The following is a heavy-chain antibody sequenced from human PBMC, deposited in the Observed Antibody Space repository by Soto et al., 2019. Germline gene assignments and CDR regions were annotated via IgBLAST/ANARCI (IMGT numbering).Heavy chain of an antibody. CDR3: AKGEMATINGFDY. D-gene: IGHD5-12*01. Sequence: GSLRLSCAASGFTFSSYGMHWVRQAPGKGLEWVAVISYDGSNKYYADSVKGRFTISRDNSKNTLYLQMNSLRAEDTAVYYCAKGEMATINGFDYWGQGTLVTVSS. J-gene: IGHJ4*02. CDR1: GFTFSSYG. V-gene: IGHV3-30*18. CDR2: ISYDGSNK.